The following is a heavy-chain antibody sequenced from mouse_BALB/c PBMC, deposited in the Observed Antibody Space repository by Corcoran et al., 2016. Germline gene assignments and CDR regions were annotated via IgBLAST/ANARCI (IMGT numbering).Heavy chain of an antibody. CDR3: ARVIYDGYYVGYFDV. V-gene: IGHV1S136*01. CDR1: GDTFTSYV. Sequence: EVQLQQSAPELLKPVASAKMSCNASGDTFTSYVMHWVKQKPWQGLEWIGYINPYNEGTKYNEKFKGKAKLTSDKSSSSAYRELSSLNSEDSSVYYCARVIYDGYYVGYFDVWGAGTTVTVSS. D-gene: IGHD2-3*01. J-gene: IGHJ1*01. CDR2: INPYNEGT.